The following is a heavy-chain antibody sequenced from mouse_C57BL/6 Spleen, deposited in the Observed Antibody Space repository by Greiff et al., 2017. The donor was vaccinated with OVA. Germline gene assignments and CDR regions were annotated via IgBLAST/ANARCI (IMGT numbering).Heavy chain of an antibody. J-gene: IGHJ4*01. V-gene: IGHV5-9-1*02. CDR2: ISSGGDYI. D-gene: IGHD1-1*01. CDR3: TRPPYGSSYDYAMDY. Sequence: EVKLVESGEGLVKPGGSLKLSCAASGFTFSSYAMSWVRQTPEKRLEWVAYISSGGDYIYYADTVKGRFTISRDNARNTLYLQMSSLKSEDTAMYYCTRPPYGSSYDYAMDYWGQGTSVTVSS. CDR1: GFTFSSYA.